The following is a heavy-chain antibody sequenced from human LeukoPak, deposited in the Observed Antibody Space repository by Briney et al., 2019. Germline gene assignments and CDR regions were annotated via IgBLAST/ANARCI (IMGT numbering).Heavy chain of an antibody. CDR3: SKKGQADNDGKPD. V-gene: IGHV3-23*01. J-gene: IGHJ4*02. Sequence: TGGSLRLSCAASGFTFGTCDMYWIRQAPGKGLECVSSISRGGAYTYYADSVKGRFTISRDDSRNTLYLQMNSLRAEDTAVYYCSKKGQADNDGKPDWGQGTLVTVSS. D-gene: IGHD1-1*01. CDR2: ISRGGAYT. CDR1: GFTFGTCD.